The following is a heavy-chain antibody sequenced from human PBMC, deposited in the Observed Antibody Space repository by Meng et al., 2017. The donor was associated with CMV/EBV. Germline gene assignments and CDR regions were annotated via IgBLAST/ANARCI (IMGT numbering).Heavy chain of an antibody. Sequence: GSLRLSCAVSGGSISSSSYYWGWIRQPPGKGLEWIGSMSYSGSTYYNPSLQSRVTISVDTSKNQFSLKLSSVTAADTAVYYCARDIGSGVDYWGQGTLVTVSS. V-gene: IGHV4-39*07. D-gene: IGHD3-10*01. CDR1: GGSISSSSYY. CDR3: ARDIGSGVDY. J-gene: IGHJ4*02. CDR2: MSYSGST.